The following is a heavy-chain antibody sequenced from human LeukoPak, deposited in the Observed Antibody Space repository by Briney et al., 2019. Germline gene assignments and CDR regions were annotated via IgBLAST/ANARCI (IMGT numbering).Heavy chain of an antibody. D-gene: IGHD3-3*01. CDR3: ARDYDFWSGFFDY. CDR1: GFTFGDYA. Sequence: GGSLRLSCTASGFTFGDYAMSWFRQAPGKGLEWVAVTSYHGSNKYYADSVKGRFTISRDNSKNTLYLQMNSLRAEDTAVYYCARDYDFWSGFFDYWGQGTLVTVSS. J-gene: IGHJ4*02. CDR2: TSYHGSNK. V-gene: IGHV3-30-3*01.